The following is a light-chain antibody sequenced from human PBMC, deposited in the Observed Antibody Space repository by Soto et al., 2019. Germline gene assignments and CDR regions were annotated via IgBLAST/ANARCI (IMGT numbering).Light chain of an antibody. V-gene: IGLV1-44*01. CDR2: SNI. CDR1: SSNIGSNP. J-gene: IGLJ1*01. CDR3: AAWYDSLDAYV. Sequence: QSVLTQPPSASGSAGQRVTISCSGSSSNIGSNPVNWYQQLPGTAPKLFIYSNIQRPSGVPDRSSGSKSGTSASLTISGLQSEDEADYYCAAWYDSLDAYVFGTGTKVTVL.